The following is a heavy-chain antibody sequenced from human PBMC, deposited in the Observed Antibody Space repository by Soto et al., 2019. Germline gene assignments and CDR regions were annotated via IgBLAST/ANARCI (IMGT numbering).Heavy chain of an antibody. Sequence: EVQLVESGGGLVQSGGSLKLSCAASGFSFSGSAVHWVRQASGKGLEWVGRIRSKANSYATTYAESVKGRLTISRVDSMNTRYLQLNSLKSEYTAVYYSSRGASGSRSAYFGYWGPGTLVTVSS. CDR2: IRSKANSYAT. J-gene: IGHJ4*02. V-gene: IGHV3-73*01. D-gene: IGHD2-15*01. CDR1: GFSFSGSA. CDR3: SRGASGSRSAYFGY.